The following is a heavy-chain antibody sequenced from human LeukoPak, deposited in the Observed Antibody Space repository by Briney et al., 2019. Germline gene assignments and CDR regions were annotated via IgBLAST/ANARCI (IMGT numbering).Heavy chain of an antibody. D-gene: IGHD6-6*01. J-gene: IGHJ6*03. CDR3: ARDFSSSSTVYYYYYMDV. CDR2: IYYSGTT. Sequence: SETLSLTCTVSGGSISSRTYYWGWLRQPPGKGLEWIGTIYYSGTTYYNPSLKSRVTISLDTSKNQFSLKLSSVTAADTAIYYCARDFSSSSTVYYYYYMDVWGKGTTVTVSS. CDR1: GGSISSRTYY. V-gene: IGHV4-39*07.